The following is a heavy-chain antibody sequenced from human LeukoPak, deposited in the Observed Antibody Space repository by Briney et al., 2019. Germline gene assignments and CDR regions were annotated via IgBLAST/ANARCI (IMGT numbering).Heavy chain of an antibody. Sequence: PSETLSLTCTVSGGSISSYYWSWMRQPPGKGLEWIGYTHYTGSTSVNPSLKSRVTISVDTSKNQFSLKVSSVTAADTAVYYCARDGDTAMILFAFDIWGQRTMVTVPS. CDR2: THYTGST. V-gene: IGHV4-59*01. J-gene: IGHJ3*02. D-gene: IGHD5-18*01. CDR1: GGSISSYY. CDR3: ARDGDTAMILFAFDI.